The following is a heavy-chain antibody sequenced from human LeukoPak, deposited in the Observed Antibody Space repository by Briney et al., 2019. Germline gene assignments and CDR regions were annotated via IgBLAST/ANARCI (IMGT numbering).Heavy chain of an antibody. CDR3: ARSTYGDYVPFDY. V-gene: IGHV4-59*08. J-gene: IGHJ4*02. CDR1: GGSISSYY. CDR2: IYDSGST. Sequence: SETLSLTCTVSGGSISSYYWSWIRQPPGKGLEWIGYIYDSGSTNYNPSLKSRVTISVDTSKNQFSLKLSSVTAADTAVYYCARSTYGDYVPFDYWGQGTLVTVSS. D-gene: IGHD4-17*01.